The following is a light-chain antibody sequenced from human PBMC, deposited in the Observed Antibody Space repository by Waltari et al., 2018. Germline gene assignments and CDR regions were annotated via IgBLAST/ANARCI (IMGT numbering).Light chain of an antibody. CDR1: SSDVGNYNL. CDR3: CSYVGLGTYV. Sequence: QSGLAQPASASGSPGQSITITCTGTSSDVGNYNLVSWYQQRPGKAPTLLLYEVTKRSPGTSDRFLAAKSGNPASLSISGLQAQEDEADYYCCSYVGLGTYVFGTGTKVTV. J-gene: IGLJ1*01. CDR2: EVT. V-gene: IGLV2-23*02.